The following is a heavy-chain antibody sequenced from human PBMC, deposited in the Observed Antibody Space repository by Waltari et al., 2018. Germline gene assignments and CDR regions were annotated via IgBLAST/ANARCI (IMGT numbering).Heavy chain of an antibody. CDR1: GFTFRDYH. CDR3: ARDSGSYRFDY. V-gene: IGHV3-11*04. D-gene: IGHD1-26*01. CDR2: SGVGVNIL. Sequence: QVQLVESGGGLVKPGGSLRLSCAASGFTFRDYHMTWLRQAPGVGLDWVSCSGVGVNILYYSDSVKGRFHISRDNAKNSMYLQMNSLSAEDTAVYYCARDSGSYRFDYWGQGTLVTVSS. J-gene: IGHJ4*02.